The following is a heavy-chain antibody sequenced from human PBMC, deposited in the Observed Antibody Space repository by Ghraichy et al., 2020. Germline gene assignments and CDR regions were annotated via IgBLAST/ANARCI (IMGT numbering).Heavy chain of an antibody. Sequence: ASVKVSCKASGYTFTGYYMHWVRQAPGQGLEWMGRINPNSSGTNYAQKFQGRVTMTRDTSISTAYMELSRLRSDDTAVYYCARGTSIAPRLLWFGELLGWFDPWGQGTLVTVSS. J-gene: IGHJ5*02. CDR3: ARGTSIAPRLLWFGELLGWFDP. CDR1: GYTFTGYY. D-gene: IGHD3-10*01. CDR2: INPNSSGT. V-gene: IGHV1-2*06.